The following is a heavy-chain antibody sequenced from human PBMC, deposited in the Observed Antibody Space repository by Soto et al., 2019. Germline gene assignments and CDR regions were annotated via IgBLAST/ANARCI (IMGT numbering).Heavy chain of an antibody. V-gene: IGHV3-66*01. J-gene: IGHJ4*02. CDR2: IYSGGST. Sequence: EVQLVESGGGLVQPGGSLRLSCAASGFTVSSNYMSWVRQAPGKGLEWVSVIYSGGSTYYADSVKGRFTITRDNSKNTLYLQMNSLRAEDTAVYYWARDRYSSSSYTDYWGQGTLVTVSS. CDR1: GFTVSSNY. CDR3: ARDRYSSSSYTDY. D-gene: IGHD6-6*01.